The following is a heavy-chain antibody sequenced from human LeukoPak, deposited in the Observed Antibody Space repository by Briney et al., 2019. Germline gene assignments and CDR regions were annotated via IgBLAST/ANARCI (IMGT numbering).Heavy chain of an antibody. J-gene: IGHJ4*02. CDR1: GGSISSSSYY. CDR3: ARTTINRIQLWMYYFDY. D-gene: IGHD5-18*01. Sequence: SETLSRTCTVSGGSISSSSYYWGWIRQPPGKGPEWIGSIYYSGSTYYNPSLKSRVTISVDTSKNQFSLKLSSVTAADTAVYYCARTTINRIQLWMYYFDYWGQGTLVTVSS. V-gene: IGHV4-39*01. CDR2: IYYSGST.